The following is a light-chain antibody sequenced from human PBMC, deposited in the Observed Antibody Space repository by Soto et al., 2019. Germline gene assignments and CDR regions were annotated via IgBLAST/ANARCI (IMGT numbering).Light chain of an antibody. Sequence: EIEMTQTTATLAVSPGERTTLSCRASQSVSSKLAWFQQKPGQAPSLLIYGVSTSATGVPVRFSGSGSGTKFTLTINSLQSEDFAVYYCQQYNKWPHTFGQGTKVDIK. CDR2: GVS. J-gene: IGKJ2*01. CDR3: QQYNKWPHT. CDR1: QSVSSK. V-gene: IGKV3-15*01.